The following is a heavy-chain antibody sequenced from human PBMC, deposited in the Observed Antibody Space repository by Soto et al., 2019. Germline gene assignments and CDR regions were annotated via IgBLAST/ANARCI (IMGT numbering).Heavy chain of an antibody. Sequence: VQLVESGGGVVQPGRSLRLSCAASGFTFSNFAMHWVRQAPDKGLEWVAAISYDGSNKYYADSVRGRFTISRDNSKNTLYLQMNSLIAEDTAVYYCAKDSGGIHFYASGTYVYNWFDPWGQGTLVTVSS. J-gene: IGHJ5*02. D-gene: IGHD3-10*01. CDR2: ISYDGSNK. CDR1: GFTFSNFA. V-gene: IGHV3-30*18. CDR3: AKDSGGIHFYASGTYVYNWFDP.